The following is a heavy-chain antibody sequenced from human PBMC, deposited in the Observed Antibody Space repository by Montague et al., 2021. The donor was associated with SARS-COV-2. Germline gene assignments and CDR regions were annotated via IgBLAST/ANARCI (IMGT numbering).Heavy chain of an antibody. CDR2: IYHSGST. V-gene: IGHV4-4*02. J-gene: IGHJ4*02. CDR3: ARGGVGLWFGRALDY. CDR1: GGSISSSNW. Sequence: SETLSLTCAVSGGSISSSNWWSWVRQPPGKGLEWVGEIYHSGSTNYNPSLKRRVTISVDKSKNQFSLKLSSVTAADTAVYYCARGGVGLWFGRALDYWGQGTLVTVSS. D-gene: IGHD3-10*01.